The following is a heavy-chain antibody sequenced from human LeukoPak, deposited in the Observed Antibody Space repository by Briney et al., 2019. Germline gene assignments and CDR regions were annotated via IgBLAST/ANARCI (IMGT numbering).Heavy chain of an antibody. CDR2: IYHSGST. J-gene: IGHJ4*02. CDR3: ARHPELLWFGEPPYYFDY. Sequence: SQTLSLTCAVFGGSISSGGYSWSWIRQPPGNGLEWIGYIYHSGSTYYNPSLESRVTISVDRSKNQFSLKLSPVTAADTAVYYCARHPELLWFGEPPYYFDYWGQGTLVTVSS. D-gene: IGHD3-10*01. V-gene: IGHV4-30-2*01. CDR1: GGSISSGGYS.